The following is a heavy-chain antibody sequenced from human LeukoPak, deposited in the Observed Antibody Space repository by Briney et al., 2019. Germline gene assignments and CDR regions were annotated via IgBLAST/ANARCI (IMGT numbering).Heavy chain of an antibody. J-gene: IGHJ4*02. CDR1: GGSISSGSYY. D-gene: IGHD4-17*01. V-gene: IGHV4-61*02. CDR2: IYTSGST. CDR3: ARDTSRAGYGDLFDY. Sequence: PSETLSLTCTVSGGSISSGSYYWSRIRQPAGKGLEWIGRIYTSGSTNYNPSLKSRVTISVDTSKNQFSLKLSSVTAADTAVYYCARDTSRAGYGDLFDYWGQGTLVTVSS.